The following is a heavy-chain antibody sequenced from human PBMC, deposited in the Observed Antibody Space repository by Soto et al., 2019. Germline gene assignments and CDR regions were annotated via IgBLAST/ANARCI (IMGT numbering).Heavy chain of an antibody. Sequence: PSQTLPLTCAVYVGSFSGYYWSLIRQPPGKGLEWIGEINHSGSTNYNPSLKSRVTISVDTSKNQFSLELSSVTAAGTAVYYCARGSSLDYWGQGTLVTVFS. J-gene: IGHJ4*02. V-gene: IGHV4-34*01. CDR3: ARGSSLDY. CDR2: INHSGST. D-gene: IGHD1-26*01. CDR1: VGSFSGYY.